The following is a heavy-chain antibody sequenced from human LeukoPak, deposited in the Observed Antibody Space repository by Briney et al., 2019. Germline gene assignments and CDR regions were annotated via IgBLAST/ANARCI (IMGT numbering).Heavy chain of an antibody. CDR1: GFTFSDYY. Sequence: GGSLRLSCAASGFTFSDYYMSWIRQAPGKGLEWVSYISTGGSTIYYADSVKGRFTISRDNAKNSLYLQMNSLRAEDTAVYYCARELLGILTGYSGRYFDYWGQGTLVTVSS. V-gene: IGHV3-11*01. CDR3: ARELLGILTGYSGRYFDY. D-gene: IGHD3-9*01. CDR2: ISTGGSTI. J-gene: IGHJ4*02.